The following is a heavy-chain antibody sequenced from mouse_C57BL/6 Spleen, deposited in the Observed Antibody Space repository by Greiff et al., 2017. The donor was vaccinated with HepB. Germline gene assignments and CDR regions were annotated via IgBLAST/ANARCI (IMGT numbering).Heavy chain of an antibody. CDR3: ARVNYYGSSLAWFAY. Sequence: QVTLKESGPGILQPSQTLSLTCSFSGFSLSTFGMGVGWIRQPSGKGLEWLAHIWWDDDKYYNPALKSRLTISKDTSKNQVFLKIANVDTADTATYYCARVNYYGSSLAWFAYWGQGTLVTVSA. CDR1: GFSLSTFGMG. J-gene: IGHJ3*01. V-gene: IGHV8-8*01. D-gene: IGHD1-1*01. CDR2: IWWDDDK.